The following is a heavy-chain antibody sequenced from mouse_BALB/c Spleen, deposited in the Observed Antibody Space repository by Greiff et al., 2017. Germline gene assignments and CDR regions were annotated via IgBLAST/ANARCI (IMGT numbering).Heavy chain of an antibody. CDR2: INSNGGST. CDR3: ARARNYPAWFAY. V-gene: IGHV5-6-3*01. J-gene: IGHJ3*01. Sequence: EVQGVESGGGLVQPGGSLKLSCAASGFTFSSYGMSWVRQTPDKRLELVATINSNGGSTYYPDSVKGRFTISRDNAKNTLYLQMSSLKSEDTAMYYCARARNYPAWFAYWGQGTLVTVSA. CDR1: GFTFSSYG. D-gene: IGHD2-1*01.